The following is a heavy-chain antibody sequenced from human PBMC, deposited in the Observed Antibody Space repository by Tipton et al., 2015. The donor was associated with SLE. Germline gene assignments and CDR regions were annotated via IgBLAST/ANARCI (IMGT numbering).Heavy chain of an antibody. CDR1: GGSISSSDYY. V-gene: IGHV4-39*07. CDR2: IYYSGST. Sequence: GLVKPSETLSLTCTVSGGSISSSDYYWDWIRQPPGKGLEWIGSIYYSGSTYYNPSLKSRVTISVDTSKNQFSLRLSSVTAADTAVYYCARRRDGYYYYYGMDVWGQGTTVTVSS. CDR3: ARRRDGYYYYYGMDV. J-gene: IGHJ6*02.